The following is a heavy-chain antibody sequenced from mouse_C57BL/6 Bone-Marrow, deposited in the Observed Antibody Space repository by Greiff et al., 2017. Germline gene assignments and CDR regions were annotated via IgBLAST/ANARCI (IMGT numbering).Heavy chain of an antibody. Sequence: QVQLQQSGAELVKPGASVKLSCKASGYTFTSYWMHWVKQRPGQGLEWIGMIHPNSGSTNYNEKFKSKTTLTVDKSSSTAYMQLSSLTSEDSAVYYCARDGDYDGGGFEYWGQGTTLTVSS. CDR3: ARDGDYDGGGFEY. CDR2: IHPNSGST. V-gene: IGHV1-64*01. J-gene: IGHJ2*01. CDR1: GYTFTSYW. D-gene: IGHD2-4*01.